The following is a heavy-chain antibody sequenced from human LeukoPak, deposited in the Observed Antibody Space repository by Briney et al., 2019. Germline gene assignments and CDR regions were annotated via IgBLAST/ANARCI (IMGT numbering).Heavy chain of an antibody. CDR1: GFTFGDYA. Sequence: GGSLRLSCITSGFTFGDYAMNWLRQAPGKGLEWVGGIRSKAYGGTTESPAYPTGRFTILRADSRGIAYLHMSSLKNEDTAVYYCGREYDFWTGGFYWGQGTLVTVSS. CDR3: GREYDFWTGGFY. CDR2: IRSKAYGGTT. D-gene: IGHD3-3*01. J-gene: IGHJ4*02. V-gene: IGHV3-49*03.